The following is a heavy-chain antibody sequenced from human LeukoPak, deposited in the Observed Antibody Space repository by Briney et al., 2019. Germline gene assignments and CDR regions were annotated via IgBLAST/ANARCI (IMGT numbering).Heavy chain of an antibody. J-gene: IGHJ6*03. CDR2: INHSGNR. D-gene: IGHD3-10*01. Sequence: SEALSLTCAVYGGSFTTYYWSWVRQPPGKGLEWIGEINHSGNRNSNPSLKSRVALSVDPSNNQFSMKLTSVPAAGTAVYYWASKGPMVRPMGVWGKGTTVTVSS. V-gene: IGHV4-34*01. CDR1: GGSFTTYY. CDR3: ASKGPMVRPMGV.